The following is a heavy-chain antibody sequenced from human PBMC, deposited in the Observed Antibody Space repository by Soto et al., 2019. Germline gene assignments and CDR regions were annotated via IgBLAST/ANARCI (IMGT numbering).Heavy chain of an antibody. J-gene: IGHJ5*02. Sequence: ESGPTLVNPTQTLTLTCTFSGFSLSTSGMRVSWIRQPPGKALEWLARIDWDDDKLYSTSLKTRLTISKDTSKNQVVLTMTNMDPVDTATYYCARSIVAAGNRWFDPWGQGTLVTVS. CDR1: GFSLSTSGMR. CDR3: ARSIVAAGNRWFDP. V-gene: IGHV2-70*04. CDR2: IDWDDDK. D-gene: IGHD6-13*01.